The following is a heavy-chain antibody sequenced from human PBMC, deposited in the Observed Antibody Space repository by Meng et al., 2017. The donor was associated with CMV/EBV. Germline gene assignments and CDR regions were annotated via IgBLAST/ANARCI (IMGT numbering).Heavy chain of an antibody. V-gene: IGHV4-4*07. CDR3: AREIVVVPAAIDNWFDP. CDR2: IYTSGST. Sequence: QGQLRASGTGLVKPSETLSFTCTVSGGAISSYYWSWIRQPAGKGLEWIGRIYTSGSTNYNPSLKSRVTMSVDTSKNQFSLKLSSVTAADTAVYYCAREIVVVPAAIDNWFDPWGQGTLVTVSS. D-gene: IGHD2-2*02. J-gene: IGHJ5*02. CDR1: GGAISSYY.